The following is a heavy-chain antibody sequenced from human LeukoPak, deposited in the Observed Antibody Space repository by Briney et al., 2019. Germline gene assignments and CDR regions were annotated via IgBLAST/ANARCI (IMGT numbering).Heavy chain of an antibody. D-gene: IGHD2-2*01. Sequence: ASVKVSCKASGYTFTGYYMHWVRQAPGQGLEWMGWINPNSGGTNSAQKFQGRVTMTRDTSVSTAYMQLSRLRSDDTAVYYCARLSSILVPAAYFDYWGQGTLVTVSS. J-gene: IGHJ4*02. V-gene: IGHV1-2*02. CDR3: ARLSSILVPAAYFDY. CDR1: GYTFTGYY. CDR2: INPNSGGT.